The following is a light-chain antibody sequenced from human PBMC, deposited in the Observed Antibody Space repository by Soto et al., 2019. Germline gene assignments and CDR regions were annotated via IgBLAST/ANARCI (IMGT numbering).Light chain of an antibody. V-gene: IGKV3-15*01. CDR1: QSVSSN. Sequence: EIVLTESPGTLSLSPGERATLSCRASQSVSSNLAWYQQKPGQAPRLLIYETSTRSTGIPARFSGSGSGTEFTLTISSLQSEDFAVYYCQQYKSWSPITFGQGTRLEIK. J-gene: IGKJ5*01. CDR3: QQYKSWSPIT. CDR2: ETS.